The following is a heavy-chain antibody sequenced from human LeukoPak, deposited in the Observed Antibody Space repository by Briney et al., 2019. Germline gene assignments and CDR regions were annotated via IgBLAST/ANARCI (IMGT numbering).Heavy chain of an antibody. D-gene: IGHD3-3*01. CDR2: IYYSGST. CDR3: ARTGGGVVIPDY. V-gene: IGHV4-59*11. Sequence: SETLSLTCTVSGGSISSHYWSWIRQPPGKGLEWIAYIYYSGSTNTNYNPSLRSRVTISVDTPKNQFSLKLRSVTAADTAVYYRARTGGGVVIPDYWGQGTLVTVSS. CDR1: GGSISSHY. J-gene: IGHJ4*02.